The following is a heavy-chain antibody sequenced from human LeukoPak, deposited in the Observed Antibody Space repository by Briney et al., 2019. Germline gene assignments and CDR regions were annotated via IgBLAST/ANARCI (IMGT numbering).Heavy chain of an antibody. J-gene: IGHJ4*02. D-gene: IGHD5-18*01. CDR3: ATHMDTAMIKAEFDY. Sequence: ASVTVSCKTSVYTFTNYGISWVRQAPGQGLEWMGWISAYNGNTNYAQKLQGRVTMTTDTSTTTAYMELRSLRSDDTAVYYCATHMDTAMIKAEFDYWGQGTLVTVSS. CDR2: ISAYNGNT. CDR1: VYTFTNYG. V-gene: IGHV1-18*01.